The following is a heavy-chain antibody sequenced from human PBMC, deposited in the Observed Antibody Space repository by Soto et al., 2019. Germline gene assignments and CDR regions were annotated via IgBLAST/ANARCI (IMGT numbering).Heavy chain of an antibody. V-gene: IGHV1-69*04. D-gene: IGHD3-10*01. CDR1: GYTFTSYY. CDR2: VNPIVSMS. CDR3: ARGPLLWGDG. J-gene: IGHJ6*02. Sequence: GASVKVSCKASGYTFTSYYMNWVRQAPGLGLEWMGRVNPIVSMSNYAQKFQGRVTITADKSTNTAYMELSSLRSEDTAVYYCARGPLLWGDGWGQGNKVTVP.